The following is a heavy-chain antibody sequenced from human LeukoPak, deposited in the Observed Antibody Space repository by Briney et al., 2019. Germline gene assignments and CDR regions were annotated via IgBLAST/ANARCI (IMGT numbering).Heavy chain of an antibody. CDR3: ARLLDNDISVNTDTFDV. CDR1: GGSLSGHY. J-gene: IGHJ3*01. CDR2: VSYTGRT. D-gene: IGHD3-22*01. V-gene: IGHV4-59*08. Sequence: SETLSLTCTVSGGSLSGHYWSWIRQPPGKRLEWIGYVSYTGRTKYNPSLQSRVTISIDTTKTKFSLKLTSVSSAHTAVYSCARLLDNDISVNTDTFDVWGQGTTVIVSS.